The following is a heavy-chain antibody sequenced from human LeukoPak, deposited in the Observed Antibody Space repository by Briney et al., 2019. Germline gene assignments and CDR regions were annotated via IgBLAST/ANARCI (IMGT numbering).Heavy chain of an antibody. J-gene: IGHJ4*02. CDR2: IYHSGST. CDR1: GGSISSSNW. CDR3: ARDLYSSSGYYFDY. V-gene: IGHV4-4*02. D-gene: IGHD6-13*01. Sequence: PSGTLSLTCAVSGGSISSSNWWSWVRQPPGKGLEWIGEIYHSGSTNYNPSLKSRVTISVDKSKNQFSLKLSSVTAADTAVYYCARDLYSSSGYYFDYWGQGTLVTVSS.